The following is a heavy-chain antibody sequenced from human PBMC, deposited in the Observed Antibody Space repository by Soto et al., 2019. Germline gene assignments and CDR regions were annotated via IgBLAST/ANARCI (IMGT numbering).Heavy chain of an antibody. J-gene: IGHJ4*02. D-gene: IGHD5-12*01. CDR3: AKGPIVATID. CDR2: ISYDGSNK. Sequence: GGSLRLSCAASGFTFSSYGMHWVRQAPGKGLEWVAVISYDGSNKYYADSVKGRFTISRDNSKNTLYLQMNSLRAEDTAVYYCAKGPIVATIDWGQGTLVTVSS. V-gene: IGHV3-30*18. CDR1: GFTFSSYG.